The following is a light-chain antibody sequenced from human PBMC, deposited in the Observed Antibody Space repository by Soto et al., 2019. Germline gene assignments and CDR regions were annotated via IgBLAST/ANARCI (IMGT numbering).Light chain of an antibody. CDR3: QQYNTHSGT. Sequence: DAQIPQPPSTLSGCVGDRVSITARASQTISRWLAWYQQKPGKAPKLLIYKASTLKSGVPSRFSGSGSGTEFTLTISSLQPDDVGTYYCQQYNTHSGTFGQGTKVDIK. J-gene: IGKJ1*01. V-gene: IGKV1-5*03. CDR2: KAS. CDR1: QTISRW.